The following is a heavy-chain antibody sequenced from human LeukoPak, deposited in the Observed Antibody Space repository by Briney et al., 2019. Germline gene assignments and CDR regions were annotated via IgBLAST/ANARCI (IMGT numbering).Heavy chain of an antibody. Sequence: SETLSLTCTVSGGSISSYYWSWIRQPPGKGLEWIGEINHSGSTNYNPSLKSRVTISVDTSKNQFSLKLSSVTAADTAVYYCARGIRRSNWFDPWGQGTLVTVSS. CDR3: ARGIRRSNWFDP. J-gene: IGHJ5*02. CDR2: INHSGST. V-gene: IGHV4-34*01. D-gene: IGHD3-10*01. CDR1: GGSISSYY.